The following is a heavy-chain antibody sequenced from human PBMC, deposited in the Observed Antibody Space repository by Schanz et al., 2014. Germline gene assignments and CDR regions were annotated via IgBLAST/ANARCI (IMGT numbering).Heavy chain of an antibody. V-gene: IGHV1-8*02. CDR3: TKGRTFGR. CDR2: MNSKTGNT. D-gene: IGHD3-16*01. J-gene: IGHJ4*02. Sequence: QVQLVQSGAEVMKPGSSVKVSCKASGGTFSSYTINWVRQAPGQGLEWMGWMNSKTGNTGYAQRFQGRVTMTRNTSITTAYLELSSLRSGDTAVYYCTKGRTFGRWGQGPLVTVSS. CDR1: GGTFSSYT.